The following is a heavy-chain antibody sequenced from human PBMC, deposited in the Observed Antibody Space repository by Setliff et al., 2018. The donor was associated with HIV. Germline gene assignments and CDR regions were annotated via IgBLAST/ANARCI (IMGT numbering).Heavy chain of an antibody. CDR1: GYIFLNSG. Sequence: ASVKVSCKSSGYIFLNSGVTWVRQAPGQGLEWMGWISIYNGHTRYAKKFQGRFTISRDNAKNTHYLQMTSLRPEDTAVYYCGVSGGSSPGYWGQGTLVTVSS. D-gene: IGHD2-15*01. J-gene: IGHJ4*02. V-gene: IGHV1-18*01. CDR3: GVSGGSSPGY. CDR2: ISIYNGHT.